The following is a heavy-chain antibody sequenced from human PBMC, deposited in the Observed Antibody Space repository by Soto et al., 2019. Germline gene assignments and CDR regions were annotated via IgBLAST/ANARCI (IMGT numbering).Heavy chain of an antibody. Sequence: PGGSLRLSCVGTGLNFDDFAMHWVRQAPGKVLEWVSGITWNSRVLAYADSVKGRFTISRDNARNSLYLQMDSLRDEDTALYYCAKGRYDFWSPYYFDSWGQGTLVTVSS. CDR2: ITWNSRVL. V-gene: IGHV3-9*01. D-gene: IGHD3-3*01. CDR3: AKGRYDFWSPYYFDS. CDR1: GLNFDDFA. J-gene: IGHJ4*02.